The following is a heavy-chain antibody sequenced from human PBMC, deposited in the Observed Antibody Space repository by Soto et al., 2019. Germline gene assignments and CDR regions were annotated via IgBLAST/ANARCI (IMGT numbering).Heavy chain of an antibody. J-gene: IGHJ5*02. CDR3: AGANYYNSRAYTRYNWFDP. CDR1: GGYISSYY. D-gene: IGHD3-22*01. Sequence: PSQTMSLTCTVAGGYISSYYWSWIMQPPRKGLEWIGYIYYSGSTNYNPSLKSRVTISVDTSKNQFSLKLSSVTAADTAVYYCAGANYYNSRAYTRYNWFDPCGQGPLVTVS. CDR2: IYYSGST. V-gene: IGHV4-59*01.